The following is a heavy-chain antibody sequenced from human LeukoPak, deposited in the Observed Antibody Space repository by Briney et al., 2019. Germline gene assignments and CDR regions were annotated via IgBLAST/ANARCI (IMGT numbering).Heavy chain of an antibody. Sequence: SETLSLTCTVSGGSISSNNYFWGWIRQPPGKGLEWIGSIYDSGSTYYNPSLKSRVTISVDMSKNQLSLKLNSVTAADTAMYYCQSRFLEWLLDYWGQGTLVTVSS. D-gene: IGHD3-3*01. V-gene: IGHV4-39*01. CDR1: GGSISSNNYF. CDR3: QSRFLEWLLDY. CDR2: IYDSGST. J-gene: IGHJ4*02.